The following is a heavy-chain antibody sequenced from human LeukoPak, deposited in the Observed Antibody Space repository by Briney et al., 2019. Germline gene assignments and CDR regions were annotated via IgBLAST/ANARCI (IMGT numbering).Heavy chain of an antibody. D-gene: IGHD6-19*01. CDR2: ITGSGTNT. Sequence: GGSLRLSCAASGFTFSDYYMSWIRQAPGKGLEWVSAITGSGTNTYYADSVKGRFTISRGNSKNTLYLQMNSLRAEDTAIYYCAKGGDSSAWSLQVCWGQGTLVTVSS. CDR1: GFTFSDYY. J-gene: IGHJ4*02. V-gene: IGHV3-23*01. CDR3: AKGGDSSAWSLQVC.